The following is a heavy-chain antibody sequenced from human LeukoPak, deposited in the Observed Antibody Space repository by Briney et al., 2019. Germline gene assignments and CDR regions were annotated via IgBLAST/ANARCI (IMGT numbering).Heavy chain of an antibody. D-gene: IGHD6-19*01. CDR1: GVTFSSYW. CDR3: ARDSSGWYRWFDP. J-gene: IGHJ5*02. V-gene: IGHV3-7*01. CDR2: RKQDGSEK. Sequence: GGSLRLSCAASGVTFSSYWMSWVRQAPGRGLEWVANRKQDGSEKYYVDSVKGRFTISRDNAKNSLYLQMNSLRAEDTAVYYCARDSSGWYRWFDPWGQGTLVTVSS.